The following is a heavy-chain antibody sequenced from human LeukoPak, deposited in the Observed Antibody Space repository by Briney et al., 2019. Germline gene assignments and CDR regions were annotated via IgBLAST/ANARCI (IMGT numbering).Heavy chain of an antibody. V-gene: IGHV3-74*01. CDR2: INSDGSSI. J-gene: IGHJ3*02. D-gene: IGHD2-2*01. CDR1: GFTFSSYW. Sequence: GGSLRLSCAASGFTFSSYWMHWVRQAPGKGLVWVSRINSDGSSISYADSVKGRFTISRDNAKNTLYLQMNSLRVEDTAVYYCARVGHYSSNAFDMWGQGTMVTVSS. CDR3: ARVGHYSSNAFDM.